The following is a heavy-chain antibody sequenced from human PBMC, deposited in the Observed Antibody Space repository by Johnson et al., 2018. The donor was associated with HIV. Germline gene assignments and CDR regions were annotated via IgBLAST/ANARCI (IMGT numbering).Heavy chain of an antibody. CDR3: ARVGGLYCSSTSCYKGDAFDI. Sequence: MLLVESGGGLVQPGGSLRLSCAASGFTFSSYAMSWVRQAPGKGLEWVSAISGSGGSTYYADSVKGRFTISRDNSKNTLYLQMNSLRAEDTAVYYCARVGGLYCSSTSCYKGDAFDIWGQGTMVTVSS. D-gene: IGHD2-2*02. J-gene: IGHJ3*02. V-gene: IGHV3-23*04. CDR1: GFTFSSYA. CDR2: ISGSGGST.